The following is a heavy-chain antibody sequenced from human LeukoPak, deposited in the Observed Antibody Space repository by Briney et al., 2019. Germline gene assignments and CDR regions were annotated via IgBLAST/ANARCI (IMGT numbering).Heavy chain of an antibody. Sequence: GGSLRLSCAASGFTFSSYGMHWVRQAPGKGLEWVSGINWNGGSTGYADSVKGRFTISRDNAKNSLYLQMNSLRAEDTALYYCARTHSVVVPAAISHYYYYVDVWGKGTTVTVSS. V-gene: IGHV3-20*04. J-gene: IGHJ6*03. D-gene: IGHD2-2*02. CDR2: INWNGGST. CDR1: GFTFSSYG. CDR3: ARTHSVVVPAAISHYYYYVDV.